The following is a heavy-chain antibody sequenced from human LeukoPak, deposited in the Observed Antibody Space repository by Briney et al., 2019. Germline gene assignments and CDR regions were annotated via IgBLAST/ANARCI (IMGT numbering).Heavy chain of an antibody. CDR2: TNTSGST. Sequence: SETLSLTCTVSGGSISSYYWSWIRQPAGKGLEWIGRTNTSGSTNYNPSLKSRVTMSVDTSENQFSLKLSSVTAADTAVYYCARSLDYYGSGSYYSRQFDPWGQGTLVTVSS. V-gene: IGHV4-4*07. CDR3: ARSLDYYGSGSYYSRQFDP. CDR1: GGSISSYY. J-gene: IGHJ5*02. D-gene: IGHD3-10*01.